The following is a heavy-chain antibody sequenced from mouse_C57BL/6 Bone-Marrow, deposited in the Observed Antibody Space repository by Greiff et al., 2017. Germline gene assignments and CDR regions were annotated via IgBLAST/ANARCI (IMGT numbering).Heavy chain of an antibody. CDR1: GYTFTSYW. D-gene: IGHD2-1*01. V-gene: IGHV1-55*01. CDR2: IYPGSGST. CDR3: ARGCYGNYNWYFDV. J-gene: IGHJ1*03. Sequence: QVQLQQPGAELVKPGASVKMSCKASGYTFTSYWITWVKQRPGQGLEWIGDIYPGSGSTNYNEKFKSKATLTVDTSSSTAYMQLSSLTSDDSAVYYCARGCYGNYNWYFDVWGTGTTVTVSS.